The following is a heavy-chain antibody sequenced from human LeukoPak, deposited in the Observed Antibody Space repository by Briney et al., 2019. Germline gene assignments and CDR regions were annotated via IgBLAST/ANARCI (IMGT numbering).Heavy chain of an antibody. D-gene: IGHD3-10*01. Sequence: GASVKVSCKASGYSFPSYGISWVRQAPGQGPEWLGWISPYNGNTNYAQKLQGRATMTTDTSTSTAYMELRSLRSDDTAVYYCARHFYGSGTYYHFDYWGQGTPVTVSS. CDR1: GYSFPSYG. J-gene: IGHJ4*02. CDR2: ISPYNGNT. V-gene: IGHV1-18*01. CDR3: ARHFYGSGTYYHFDY.